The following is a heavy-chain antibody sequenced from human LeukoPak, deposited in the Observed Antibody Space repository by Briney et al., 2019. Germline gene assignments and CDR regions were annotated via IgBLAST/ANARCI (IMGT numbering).Heavy chain of an antibody. Sequence: QTGGSLRLSCAASGFTFSSYAMSWVRQAPGKGLEWVSAISGSGGSTYYADSMKGRFTISRDNAKNSLYLQMNTLRAEDTAVYYCARATYDSSAVDAFDIWGQGTMVTVSP. CDR2: ISGSGGST. V-gene: IGHV3-23*01. J-gene: IGHJ3*02. CDR1: GFTFSSYA. D-gene: IGHD3-22*01. CDR3: ARATYDSSAVDAFDI.